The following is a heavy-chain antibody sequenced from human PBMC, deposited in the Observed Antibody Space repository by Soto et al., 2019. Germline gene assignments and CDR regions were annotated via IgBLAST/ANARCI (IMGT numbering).Heavy chain of an antibody. CDR1: GFTFTTYW. CDR3: ARYRGYCSSTSCYTGGYYYYYGMDV. D-gene: IGHD2-2*02. J-gene: IGHJ6*02. V-gene: IGHV3-7*01. CDR2: IRQDGGAQ. Sequence: GGSLRLSCVASGFTFTTYWMSWVRQAPGKGLEWVANIRQDGGAQYYVDSVKGRFTISRDNAKNSLYLQMNSLRAEDTAVYYCARYRGYCSSTSCYTGGYYYYYGMDVWGQGTTVTVSS.